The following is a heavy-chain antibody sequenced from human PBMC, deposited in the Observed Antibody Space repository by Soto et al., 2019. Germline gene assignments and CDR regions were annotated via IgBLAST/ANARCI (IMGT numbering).Heavy chain of an antibody. CDR1: GGSISSGDYY. D-gene: IGHD3-22*01. Sequence: SETLSLTCTVSGGSISSGDYYWSWIRQPPGKGLEWIGYIYYSGSTYYNPSLKSRVTISVDTSKNQFSLKLSSVTAADTAVYYCARGEQYYYDSSGRTPPVYFDYWGQGTLVTVSS. V-gene: IGHV4-30-4*01. CDR3: ARGEQYYYDSSGRTPPVYFDY. J-gene: IGHJ4*02. CDR2: IYYSGST.